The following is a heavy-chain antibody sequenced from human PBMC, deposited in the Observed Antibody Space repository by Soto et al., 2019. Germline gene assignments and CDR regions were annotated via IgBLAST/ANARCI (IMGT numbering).Heavy chain of an antibody. CDR1: GFTFSSYG. CDR2: IWYDGSNK. D-gene: IGHD3-3*01. J-gene: IGHJ5*02. V-gene: IGHV3-33*01. CDR3: ARDYYDFCSGYYTIGGGYH. Sequence: QVQLVESGGGVVQPGRSLRLSCAASGFTFSSYGMHWVRQAPGKGLEWVAVIWYDGSNKYYADSVKGRFTISRDNSKNTLYLQMNSLRAEDTAVYYCARDYYDFCSGYYTIGGGYHWGQGTLVTVSS.